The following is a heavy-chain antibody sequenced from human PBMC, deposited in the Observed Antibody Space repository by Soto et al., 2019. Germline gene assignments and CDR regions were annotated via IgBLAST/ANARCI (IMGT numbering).Heavy chain of an antibody. V-gene: IGHV1-69*12. CDR1: GGTFSSYA. CDR2: IIPILGTA. J-gene: IGHJ2*01. CDR3: ARVPSSYDSSGYYSFGWYFDL. Sequence: QVQLVQSGAAVKKPGSSVKVSCKASGGTFSSYAISWVRQAPGQGLEWMGGIIPILGTANYAQKFQGRVTITADESTSTAYMELSSLRSEDTAVYYCARVPSSYDSSGYYSFGWYFDLWGRGTLVTVSS. D-gene: IGHD3-22*01.